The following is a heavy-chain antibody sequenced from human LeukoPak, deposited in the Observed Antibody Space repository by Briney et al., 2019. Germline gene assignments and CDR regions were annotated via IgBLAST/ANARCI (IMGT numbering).Heavy chain of an antibody. CDR3: AREGALDYGDTREGHYYYYYGMDV. CDR1: GFTFSSYA. Sequence: PGGSLRLSCAASGFTFSSYAMSWVRQAPGKGLEWVSVIYSGGSTYYADSVKGRFTISRDNSKNTLYLQMNSLRAEDTAVYYCAREGALDYGDTREGHYYYYYGMDVWGQGTTVTVSS. CDR2: IYSGGST. V-gene: IGHV3-66*01. J-gene: IGHJ6*02. D-gene: IGHD4-17*01.